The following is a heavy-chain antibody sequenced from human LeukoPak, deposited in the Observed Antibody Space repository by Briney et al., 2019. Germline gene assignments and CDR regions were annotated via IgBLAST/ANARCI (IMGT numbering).Heavy chain of an antibody. J-gene: IGHJ5*02. D-gene: IGHD2-2*01. V-gene: IGHV4-30-4*08. CDR1: GGSISSGDYY. CDR2: IYYSGST. Sequence: PSQTLSLTCTVSGGSISSGDYYWSWIRQPPGKGLEWIGYIYYSGSTYYNPSLKSRVTISVDTSKNQFSLKLSSVTAADTAVYYCARDCYRSSTSCYGYNWFDPWGQGTLVTVSS. CDR3: ARDCYRSSTSCYGYNWFDP.